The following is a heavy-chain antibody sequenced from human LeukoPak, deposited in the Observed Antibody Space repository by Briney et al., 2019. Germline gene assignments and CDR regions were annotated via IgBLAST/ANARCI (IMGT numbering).Heavy chain of an antibody. Sequence: ASVKVSCKASGYTFSSHAMNWVRQAPGQGLEWMGWINTNTGNPTYAQGFTGRFVFSLDTSVSTAYLQISSLKAEDTAVYYCARVGVPATAILGDWGQGTLVTVSS. J-gene: IGHJ4*02. D-gene: IGHD2-2*01. CDR1: GYTFSSHA. CDR2: INTNTGNP. V-gene: IGHV7-4-1*02. CDR3: ARVGVPATAILGD.